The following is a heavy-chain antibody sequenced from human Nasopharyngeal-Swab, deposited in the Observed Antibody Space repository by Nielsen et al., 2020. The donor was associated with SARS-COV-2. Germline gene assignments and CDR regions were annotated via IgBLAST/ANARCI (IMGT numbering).Heavy chain of an antibody. J-gene: IGHJ6*03. CDR1: GGTFISYS. Sequence: SVKVSCKASGGTFISYSISWVRQAPGQGLEWMGGIIPIFGTANYAQKFQGRVTITADESTSTAYMELSSLRSEDTAVYYCARIIGYYYYYMDVWGKGTTVTVSS. D-gene: IGHD3-10*01. CDR3: ARIIGYYYYYMDV. CDR2: IIPIFGTA. V-gene: IGHV1-69*13.